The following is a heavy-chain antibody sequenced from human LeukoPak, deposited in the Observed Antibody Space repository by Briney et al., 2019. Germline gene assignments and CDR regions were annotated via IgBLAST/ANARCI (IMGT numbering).Heavy chain of an antibody. J-gene: IGHJ4*02. Sequence: SVKVSCKASGGTFSSYAISWVRQAPGQGLEWMGRIIPIFGTANYAQRFQGRVTITTDESTSTAYMELSSLRSEDTAVYYCAREVGAPRGYFDYWGQGTLVTVSS. CDR3: AREVGAPRGYFDY. CDR1: GGTFSSYA. CDR2: IIPIFGTA. V-gene: IGHV1-69*05. D-gene: IGHD1-26*01.